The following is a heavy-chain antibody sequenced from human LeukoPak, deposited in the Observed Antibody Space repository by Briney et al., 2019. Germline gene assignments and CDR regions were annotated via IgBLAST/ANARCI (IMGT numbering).Heavy chain of an antibody. CDR1: GFAFGTYW. CDR2: MNGEGSTK. Sequence: GGSLRLSCAASGFAFGTYWMHWVRQAPGKGLEWLSRMNGEGSTKNYADSVKGRFTISRDNSKNTLYLQMNSLRAEDTAVYYCAAHSRAYFQHWGQGTLVTVSS. J-gene: IGHJ1*01. V-gene: IGHV3-74*01. CDR3: AAHSRAYFQH.